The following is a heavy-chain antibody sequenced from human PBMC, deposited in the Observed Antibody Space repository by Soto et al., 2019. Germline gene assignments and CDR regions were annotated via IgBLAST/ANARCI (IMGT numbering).Heavy chain of an antibody. J-gene: IGHJ6*02. Sequence: PGESLKISCKGSGYSFTSYWIGWVRQMPGKGLEWMGIIYPGDSDTRYSPSFQGQVTISADKSISTAYLQWSSLKASDTAMYYCAKYQLPRDYYYYGMDVWGQGTTVTVS. CDR3: AKYQLPRDYYYYGMDV. CDR1: GYSFTSYW. V-gene: IGHV5-51*01. D-gene: IGHD2-2*01. CDR2: IYPGDSDT.